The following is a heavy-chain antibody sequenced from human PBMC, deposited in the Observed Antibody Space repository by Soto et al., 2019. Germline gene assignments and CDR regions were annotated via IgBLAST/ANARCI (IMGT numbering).Heavy chain of an antibody. CDR1: GFTFSSYG. Sequence: GGSLRLSFAASGFTFSSYGMHWVRQAPGKGLEWVAVISYDGSNKYYAYSVKGRFNISRDNSNNTLYLQMNSLRAEDTAVYYCAKDGSPGGGNDXWGQGTLVTVSX. CDR2: ISYDGSNK. V-gene: IGHV3-30*18. D-gene: IGHD2-8*02. CDR3: AKDGSPGGGNDX. J-gene: IGHJ4*02.